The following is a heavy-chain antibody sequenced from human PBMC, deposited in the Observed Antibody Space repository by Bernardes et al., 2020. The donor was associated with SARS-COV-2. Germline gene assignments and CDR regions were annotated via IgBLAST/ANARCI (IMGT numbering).Heavy chain of an antibody. Sequence: ASVKVCCKAAGYSFTMYHIHWVRQAPGQRLEWMGWIYPNTGDTEYSQKFRGRVTMTRDTPSTTAYMVLSGLRIDDTAVYYCVSVTWSRRDDFDVWGQGTLVTVSS. CDR2: IYPNTGDT. CDR3: VSVTWSRRDDFDV. V-gene: IGHV1-2*02. J-gene: IGHJ3*01. CDR1: GYSFTMYH. D-gene: IGHD3-3*01.